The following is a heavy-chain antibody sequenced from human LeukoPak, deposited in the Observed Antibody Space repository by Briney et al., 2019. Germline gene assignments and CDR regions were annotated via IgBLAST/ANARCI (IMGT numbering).Heavy chain of an antibody. CDR3: ARGRRTYSSSWLGYYYYGMDV. J-gene: IGHJ6*02. D-gene: IGHD6-13*01. V-gene: IGHV1-69*13. CDR2: IIPIFGTA. CDR1: GGTFSSYA. Sequence: SVKVSCKASGGTFSSYAISWVRQAPGQGLERMGGIIPIFGTANYAQKFQGRVTITADESTSTAYMELSSLRSEDTAVYYCARGRRTYSSSWLGYYYYGMDVWGQGTTVTVSS.